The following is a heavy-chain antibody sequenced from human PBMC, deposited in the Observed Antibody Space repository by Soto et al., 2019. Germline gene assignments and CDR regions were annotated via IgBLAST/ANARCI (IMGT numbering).Heavy chain of an antibody. J-gene: IGHJ5*02. V-gene: IGHV4-39*07. Sequence: PSETLSLTCTASDDSISENLYYWGWIRQSPGKGLEWIGSLYYSEDTFYNPSLMSRVAISVDTSKNQFSLRLSSVTAADTAVYYCAREGTSGSYHWFDPWGQGTLVTVSS. CDR2: LYYSEDT. CDR3: AREGTSGSYHWFDP. D-gene: IGHD3-10*01. CDR1: DDSISENLYY.